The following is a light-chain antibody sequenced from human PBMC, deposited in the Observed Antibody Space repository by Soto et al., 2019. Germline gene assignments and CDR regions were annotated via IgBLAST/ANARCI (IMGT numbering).Light chain of an antibody. CDR2: EVN. V-gene: IGLV2-23*02. CDR1: SSDLGSYNL. CDR3: CSYAGSSTSWV. J-gene: IGLJ3*02. Sequence: QSALTQPASVSGSPGQSLTISCTGTSSDLGSYNLVSWYQQHPGKATKLMIYEVNKRPSGVSNRFSASKSGNTASLTISGLQAEDEADYYCCSYAGSSTSWVFGGGTKVTVL.